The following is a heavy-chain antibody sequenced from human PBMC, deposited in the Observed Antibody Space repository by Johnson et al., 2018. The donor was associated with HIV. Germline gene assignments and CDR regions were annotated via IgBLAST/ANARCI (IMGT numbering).Heavy chain of an antibody. CDR2: VSSGGDT. J-gene: IGHJ3*02. V-gene: IGHV3-66*01. CDR1: GFTVSSNY. D-gene: IGHD3-16*01. CDR3: ARDRQSGGGDADAFDI. Sequence: VQLVESGGGLVQPGGSLRLSCVVSGFTVSSNYITWVRQAPVKGLEWVSVVSSGGDTYYADSVKGRFSLSRDNSKNTVYLQMNSLRAEDTAVYYCARDRQSGGGDADAFDIWGQGTLVSVSS.